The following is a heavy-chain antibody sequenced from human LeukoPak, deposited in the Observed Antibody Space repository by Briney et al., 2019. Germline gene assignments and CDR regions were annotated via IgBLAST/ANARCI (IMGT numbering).Heavy chain of an antibody. V-gene: IGHV3-23*01. CDR3: YKGQTGDGFNAI. Sequence: GGSLRHSRAASGFALVNFAMSWVRQAPGKGLEWVSTMSGRGEWSYFADSARGRFAISRDNYKNTLYLHMADLTDDDTAGYYSYKGQTGDGFNAIWGQGTLVTVSS. D-gene: IGHD5-24*01. CDR1: GFALVNFA. J-gene: IGHJ4*02. CDR2: MSGRGEWS.